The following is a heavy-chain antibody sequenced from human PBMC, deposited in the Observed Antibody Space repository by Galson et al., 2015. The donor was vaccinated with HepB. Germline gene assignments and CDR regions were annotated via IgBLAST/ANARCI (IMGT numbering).Heavy chain of an antibody. J-gene: IGHJ6*03. D-gene: IGHD3-3*01. Sequence: SLRLSCAASGFTVSGNYMTWVRQAPGKGLECVSVIYDGDTIDYADSVKGRFTISRDNSKNMLYLQMNSLRADDTGVYYCARGGRSGYEVEADYYYMDVWGKGTTVTVS. CDR3: ARGGRSGYEVEADYYYMDV. CDR2: IYDGDTI. CDR1: GFTVSGNY. V-gene: IGHV3-53*01.